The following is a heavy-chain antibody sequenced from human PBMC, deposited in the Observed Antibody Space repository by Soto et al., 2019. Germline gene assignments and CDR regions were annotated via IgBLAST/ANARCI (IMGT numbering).Heavy chain of an antibody. J-gene: IGHJ4*02. CDR1: GGSISSYY. V-gene: IGHV4-59*01. CDR3: ARVGSDTAMASDY. Sequence: SETLSLTCTVSGGSISSYYWSWIRQPPGKGLEWIGYIYYSGSTNYNPSLKSRVTISVDTSKNQFSLKLSSVTAADTAVYYGARVGSDTAMASDYWGQGTLVTVSS. CDR2: IYYSGST. D-gene: IGHD5-18*01.